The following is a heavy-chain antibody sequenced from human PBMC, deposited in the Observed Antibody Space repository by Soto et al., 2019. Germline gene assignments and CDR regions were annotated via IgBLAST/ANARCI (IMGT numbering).Heavy chain of an antibody. D-gene: IGHD2-15*01. CDR1: GFTFSSYA. Sequence: PGGSLRLSCAASGFTFSSYAMHWVRQAPGKGLEGVAFISYEGSNKYYADSVKGRFTISRDNSKNTLYLQMNSLRAEDTAVYYCARDFQLYPKYCSGGSCYPGVDYWGQGTLVTVSS. J-gene: IGHJ4*02. CDR3: ARDFQLYPKYCSGGSCYPGVDY. V-gene: IGHV3-30-3*01. CDR2: ISYEGSNK.